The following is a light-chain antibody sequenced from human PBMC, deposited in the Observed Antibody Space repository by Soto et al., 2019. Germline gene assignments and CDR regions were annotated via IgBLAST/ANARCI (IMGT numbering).Light chain of an antibody. Sequence: QSALTQPASVSESPGQSITISCAGTSNDVGGYNFVSWYQQHPGKAPKLMIYEVTYRPSGVSNRFSGSRSGNTASLTISGLQSEDEADYYCSSYIGSSAFTVAFGGGTKVTVL. V-gene: IGLV2-14*03. J-gene: IGLJ2*01. CDR1: SNDVGGYNF. CDR3: SSYIGSSAFTVA. CDR2: EVT.